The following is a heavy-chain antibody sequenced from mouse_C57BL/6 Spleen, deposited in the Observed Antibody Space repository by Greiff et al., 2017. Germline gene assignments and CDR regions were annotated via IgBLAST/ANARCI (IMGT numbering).Heavy chain of an antibody. CDR3: TRDGHYYGSSWWYFDV. D-gene: IGHD1-1*01. CDR1: GFTFSSYA. Sequence: VQLVESGEGLVKPGGSLKLSCAASGFTFSSYAMSWVRQTPEKRLEWVAYISSGGDYIYYADTVKGRFTISRDNARNTLYLQMSSLKSEDTAMYYCTRDGHYYGSSWWYFDVWGTGTTVTVSS. CDR2: ISSGGDYI. V-gene: IGHV5-9-1*02. J-gene: IGHJ1*03.